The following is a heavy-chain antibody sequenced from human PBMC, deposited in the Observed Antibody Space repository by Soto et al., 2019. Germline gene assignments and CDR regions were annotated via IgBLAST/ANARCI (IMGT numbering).Heavy chain of an antibody. CDR2: IIPVFGTA. CDR3: SRGDATKIVVTTYYGMDV. V-gene: IGHV1-69*12. CDR1: GGTLRNYG. J-gene: IGHJ6*02. D-gene: IGHD4-17*01. Sequence: QVQLVQSGAEVKKPGSSVRVSCKASGGTLRNYGISWVRQAPGQGLVCMGGIIPVFGTANYAQKFQGRVTITAYESTSTVYMDVTSLRSEDTAVYYCSRGDATKIVVTTYYGMDVWGQGTTVTVSS.